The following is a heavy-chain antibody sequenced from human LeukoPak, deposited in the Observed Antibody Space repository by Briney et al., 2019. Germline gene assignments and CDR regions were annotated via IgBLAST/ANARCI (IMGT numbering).Heavy chain of an antibody. V-gene: IGHV4-59*01. J-gene: IGHJ4*02. CDR3: ARGPRVYNRAWYGFDF. Sequence: LETLSLTCTVSGGSISSYYWGWIRQPPGKGLEWIGYIYYTGSTNYNPSLESRVTISLDTSKNQLSLKLTSVTAADAAVYYCARGPRVYNRAWYGFDFWGQGTLVTVSS. D-gene: IGHD6-19*01. CDR1: GGSISSYY. CDR2: IYYTGST.